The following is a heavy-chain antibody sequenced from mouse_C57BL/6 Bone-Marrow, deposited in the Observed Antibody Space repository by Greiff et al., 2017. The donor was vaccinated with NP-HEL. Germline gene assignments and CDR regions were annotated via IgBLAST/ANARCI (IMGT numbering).Heavy chain of an antibody. J-gene: IGHJ2*01. V-gene: IGHV1-61*01. D-gene: IGHD2-4*01. CDR2: IYPSDSET. CDR1: GYTFTSYW. Sequence: QVQLQQPGAELVRPGSSVKLSCKASGYTFTSYWMDWVKQTPGQGLEWIGNIYPSDSETHYNQKFKDKATLTVDKSSSTAYMQLSSLTSEDSAVYYCARMGGFYYDYDLYFDYWGQGTTLTVSS. CDR3: ARMGGFYYDYDLYFDY.